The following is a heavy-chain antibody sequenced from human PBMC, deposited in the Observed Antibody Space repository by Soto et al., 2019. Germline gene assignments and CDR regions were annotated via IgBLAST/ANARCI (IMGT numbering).Heavy chain of an antibody. J-gene: IGHJ4*02. D-gene: IGHD5-12*01. CDR1: GGSISSGGYS. CDR2: IYHSGST. CDR3: AAGGGLPRYY. V-gene: IGHV4-30-2*01. Sequence: QLQLQESGSGLVKPSQTLSLTCAVSGGSISSGGYSWSWIRQPPGKGLEWIGYIYHSGSTYYTPPLKSRATISLDRSKNQFSLKLSSVTAADTAVYYCAAGGGLPRYYWGQGTLVTVSS.